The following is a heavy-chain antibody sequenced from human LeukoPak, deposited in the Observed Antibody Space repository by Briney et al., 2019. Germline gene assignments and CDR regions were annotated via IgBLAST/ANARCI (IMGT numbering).Heavy chain of an antibody. CDR2: ISAYNGNT. CDR1: GGTFSSYA. CDR3: AREGTGSGSYNWFDP. V-gene: IGHV1-18*01. Sequence: ASVKVSCKASGGTFSSYAISWVRQAPGQGLEWMGWISAYNGNTNYAQRLQGRVTMTTDTSTSTAYMELRSLRSEDTAVYYCAREGTGSGSYNWFDPWGQGTLVTVSS. J-gene: IGHJ5*02. D-gene: IGHD3-3*01.